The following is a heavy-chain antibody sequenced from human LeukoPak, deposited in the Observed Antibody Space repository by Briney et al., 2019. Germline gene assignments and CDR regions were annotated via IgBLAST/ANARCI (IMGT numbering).Heavy chain of an antibody. D-gene: IGHD3-3*01. CDR2: VYYSGTT. J-gene: IGHJ4*02. CDR3: ARQDTITTPGVDY. V-gene: IGHV4-39*01. CDR1: GGSIGGSSYY. Sequence: SETLSLTCTVSGGSIGGSSYYWGWLRQPPGKGLEWIGNVYYSGTTYYSPSLKSRVTISVDTSKNQFSLKLSSVTAADTAVYYCARQDTITTPGVDYWGQGTPVTVSS.